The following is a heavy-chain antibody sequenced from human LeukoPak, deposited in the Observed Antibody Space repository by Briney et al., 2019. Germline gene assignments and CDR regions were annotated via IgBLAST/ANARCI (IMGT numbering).Heavy chain of an antibody. D-gene: IGHD3-10*01. CDR2: ISYDGSNK. Sequence: PGGSLRLSCAASGFTFSSYAVHWVRQAPGKGLEWVAVISYDGSNKYYADSVKGRFTISRDNSKNTLYLQMNSLRAEDTAVYYCARFRAMVRGVTLELNWFDPWGQGTLVTVSS. V-gene: IGHV3-30-3*01. CDR1: GFTFSSYA. J-gene: IGHJ5*02. CDR3: ARFRAMVRGVTLELNWFDP.